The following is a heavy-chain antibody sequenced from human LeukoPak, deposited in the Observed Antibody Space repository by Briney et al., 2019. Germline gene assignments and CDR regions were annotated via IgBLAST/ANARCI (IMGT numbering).Heavy chain of an antibody. J-gene: IGHJ5*02. Sequence: SQTLSLTCAISGDSVSSNSAAWNWIRQSPSRGLEWLGRTYYRSKWYNDYAVSVKSRITINPDTSKNQFSLQLNSVTPEGTAVYYCARQVPTGYSSSYNWFDPWGQGTLVTVSS. CDR2: TYYRSKWYN. CDR3: ARQVPTGYSSSYNWFDP. D-gene: IGHD6-13*01. CDR1: GDSVSSNSAA. V-gene: IGHV6-1*01.